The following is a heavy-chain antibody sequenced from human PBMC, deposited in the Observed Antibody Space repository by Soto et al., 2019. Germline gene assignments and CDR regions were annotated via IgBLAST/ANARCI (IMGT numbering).Heavy chain of an antibody. CDR1: GYTLTELS. J-gene: IGHJ4*02. CDR2: FDPEDGET. V-gene: IGHV1-24*01. CDR3: ATDRRGYCSGGSCSDPFDY. D-gene: IGHD2-15*01. Sequence: QVQLVQSGAEVKKPGASVKVSCKVSGYTLTELSMHWVRQAPGKGLEWMGGFDPEDGETIYAQKFQDRVTMTEDTSTDTDYMELSSLRSEDTAVYYCATDRRGYCSGGSCSDPFDYLGQGTLVTVSS.